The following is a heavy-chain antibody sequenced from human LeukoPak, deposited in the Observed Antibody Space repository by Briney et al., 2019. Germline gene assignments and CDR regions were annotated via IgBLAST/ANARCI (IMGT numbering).Heavy chain of an antibody. D-gene: IGHD6-6*01. J-gene: IGHJ6*03. CDR2: IKSKTDGGTT. V-gene: IGHV3-15*01. Sequence: GGSLKLSCAASGFTFSNAWMSWVRQAPGKGLDWVGRIKSKTDGGTTDYAAPVKGSFTISRDDSKNTLYLQMNSLKTEDTAVYYCTTDSSVYYYYYLDVWGKGTTVTVSS. CDR3: TTDSSVYYYYYLDV. CDR1: GFTFSNAW.